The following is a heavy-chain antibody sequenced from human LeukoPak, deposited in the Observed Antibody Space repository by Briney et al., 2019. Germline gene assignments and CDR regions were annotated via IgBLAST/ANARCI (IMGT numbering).Heavy chain of an antibody. Sequence: ASVKASCKASGYTFTSYDINWVRQATGQGLEWMGRIIPIFGTANYAQKFQGRVTITTDESTSTAYMELSSLRSEDTAVYYCARASPGGAFDIWGQGTMVTVSS. CDR3: ARASPGGAFDI. D-gene: IGHD1-14*01. CDR1: GYTFTSYD. CDR2: IIPIFGTA. V-gene: IGHV1-69*05. J-gene: IGHJ3*02.